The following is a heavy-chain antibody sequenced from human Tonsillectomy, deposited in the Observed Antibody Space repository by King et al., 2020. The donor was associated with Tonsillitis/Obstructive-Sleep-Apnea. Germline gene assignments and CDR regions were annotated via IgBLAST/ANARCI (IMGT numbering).Heavy chain of an antibody. D-gene: IGHD2-8*01. CDR3: AGDMVLGAGGCAFDN. Sequence: VQLQESGPGLVKPSETLSLTCTVSGGSISGHYWSWIRQPPGKGLEWIGYSYFSGSANYNPSLKSRVTISVDTSKNQFSLKLSSVTAADTAVYYWAGDMVLGAGGCAFDNRGQRTMVHGSS. J-gene: IGHJ3*02. CDR1: GGSISGHY. CDR2: SYFSGSA. V-gene: IGHV4-59*11.